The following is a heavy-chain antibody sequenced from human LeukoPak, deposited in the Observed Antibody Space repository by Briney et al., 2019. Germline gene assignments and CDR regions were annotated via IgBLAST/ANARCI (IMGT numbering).Heavy chain of an antibody. CDR1: GGTFSSYA. J-gene: IGHJ4*02. CDR3: ARSHSVVAAAIDY. V-gene: IGHV1-69*13. D-gene: IGHD6-13*01. CDR2: IIPIFGTA. Sequence: ASVKVSCKASGGTFSSYAISWVRQAPGQGLEWMGGIIPIFGTANYAQKFQGRVTITADESTSTAYMELSSLRSEDTAVYYCARSHSVVAAAIDYWGQGTLVTVSS.